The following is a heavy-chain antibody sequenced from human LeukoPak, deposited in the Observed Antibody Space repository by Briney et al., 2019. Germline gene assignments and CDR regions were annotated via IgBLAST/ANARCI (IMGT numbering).Heavy chain of an antibody. CDR1: GGSISSYY. V-gene: IGHV4-59*01. CDR3: AREGYSYGPFDY. J-gene: IGHJ4*02. CDR2: IYYSGST. Sequence: SETLSLTCTVSGGSISSYYWSWIRQPPGKGLEWIGYIYYSGSTNYNPSLKSRATISVDTSKNQFSLKLSSVTAADTAVYYCAREGYSYGPFDYWGQGTLVTVSS. D-gene: IGHD5-18*01.